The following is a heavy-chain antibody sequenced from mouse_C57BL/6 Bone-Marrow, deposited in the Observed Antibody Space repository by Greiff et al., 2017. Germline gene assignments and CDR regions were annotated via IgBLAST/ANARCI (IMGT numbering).Heavy chain of an antibody. CDR1: GYTFTNYW. D-gene: IGHD2-12*01. CDR3: ARLYPNYFDY. J-gene: IGHJ2*01. Sequence: QVQLQQSGAELVRPGTSVKMSCKASGYTFTNYWIGWAKQRPGHGLEWIGDIYPGGGYTNYNEKFKGKATLTADKSSSTAYMQFSSLTSEDSAIYYCARLYPNYFDYWGPGTTLTVSS. V-gene: IGHV1-63*01. CDR2: IYPGGGYT.